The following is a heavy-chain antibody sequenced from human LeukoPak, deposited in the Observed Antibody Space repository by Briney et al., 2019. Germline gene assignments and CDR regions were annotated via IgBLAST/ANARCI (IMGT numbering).Heavy chain of an antibody. V-gene: IGHV4-59*11. D-gene: IGHD4-17*01. CDR3: ARASFGDYSAEYFHH. CDR1: GGSSSSHY. J-gene: IGHJ1*01. CDR2: IYSSGTT. Sequence: SETLSLXCTVSGGSSSSHYWSWIRLPPGRGLESIGYIYSSGTTNYNPSLKSRVTISVDTSKNQFSLKLNSVTAADTAVYYCARASFGDYSAEYFHHWGQGTLVTVSS.